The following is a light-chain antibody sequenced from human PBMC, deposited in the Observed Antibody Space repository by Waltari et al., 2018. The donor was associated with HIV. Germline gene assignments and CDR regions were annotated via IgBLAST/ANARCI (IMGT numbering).Light chain of an antibody. Sequence: QSALTQPASVSGSPGQSITISCTGTSSDIGPYDLVPWYQQHPGKAPKLIIYEVSERPSGVSNRFSGSKSGNTASLTISGLQAEDETDYYYCSYGGSSTYVVFGGGTKVTVL. V-gene: IGLV2-23*02. CDR3: CSYGGSSTYVV. CDR2: EVS. CDR1: SSDIGPYDL. J-gene: IGLJ2*01.